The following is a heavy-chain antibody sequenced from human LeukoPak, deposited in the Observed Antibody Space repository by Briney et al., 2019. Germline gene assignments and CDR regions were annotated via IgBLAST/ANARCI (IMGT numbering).Heavy chain of an antibody. V-gene: IGHV3-30*18. Sequence: PGRSLRLSCAASGFTFSSYGMHWVRQAPGKGLEWVAVISYDGSNKYYADSVKGRFTISRDNSKNTLYLQMNSLRAEDTAVYYCAKGGKAAAGMTRGGYYYMDVWGKGTTVTVSS. CDR1: GFTFSSYG. CDR3: AKGGKAAAGMTRGGYYYMDV. CDR2: ISYDGSNK. D-gene: IGHD6-13*01. J-gene: IGHJ6*03.